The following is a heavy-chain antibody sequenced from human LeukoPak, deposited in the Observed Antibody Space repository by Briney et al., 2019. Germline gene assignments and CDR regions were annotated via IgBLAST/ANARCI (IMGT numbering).Heavy chain of an antibody. Sequence: PGGSLRLSCAASGFTVSSNYMSWVRQAPGKGLEWVSVIYSGGSTYYADSVKGRFTISRDNSKDTLYLQMNSLRADDTAVYYCATEKGDSPDYWGQGTLVTVSS. J-gene: IGHJ4*02. CDR1: GFTVSSNY. V-gene: IGHV3-53*01. D-gene: IGHD2-21*01. CDR3: ATEKGDSPDY. CDR2: IYSGGST.